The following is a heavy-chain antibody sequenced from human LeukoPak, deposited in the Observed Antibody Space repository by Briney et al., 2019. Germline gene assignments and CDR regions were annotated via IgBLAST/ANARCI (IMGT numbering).Heavy chain of an antibody. CDR3: AKELTPNSESSGFDAFEM. CDR2: INSGGTTM. V-gene: IGHV3-48*03. Sequence: PGGSLRLSCAASGFTFRSYEMDWIRQAPGKGREWVSYINSGGTTMYADSVKGRFTISRDNAKNSLFMQMSTLRAEDTAVYYCAKELTPNSESSGFDAFEMWGQGTMVTVSS. CDR1: GFTFRSYE. J-gene: IGHJ3*02. D-gene: IGHD3-22*01.